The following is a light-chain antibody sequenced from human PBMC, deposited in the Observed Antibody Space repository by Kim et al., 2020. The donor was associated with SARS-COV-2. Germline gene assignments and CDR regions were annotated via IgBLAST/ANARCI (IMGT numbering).Light chain of an antibody. J-gene: IGLJ3*02. CDR3: NSRDSSGNHWV. Sequence: ALGKTGKVTSQGDSLSSFYANWYQQKPGQAPVLVSYGKNNRPSGIPDRFSGSSSGNTASLTITGAQAEDEADYYCNSRDSSGNHWVFGGGTQLTVL. CDR2: GKN. CDR1: SLSSFY. V-gene: IGLV3-19*01.